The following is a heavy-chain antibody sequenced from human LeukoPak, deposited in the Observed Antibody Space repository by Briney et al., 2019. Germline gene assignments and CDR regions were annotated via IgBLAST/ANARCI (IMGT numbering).Heavy chain of an antibody. Sequence: ASVKVSCKASGYTFTGHYMHWVRQAPGQGLEWMGWINPDSGGTDYAQKFQGRVTMTRDTSITTAYMELSRLTSDDTAVYFCARDPRIKATGDDNWFDPWGQGTLVSVSS. J-gene: IGHJ5*02. CDR2: INPDSGGT. CDR3: ARDPRIKATGDDNWFDP. CDR1: GYTFTGHY. V-gene: IGHV1-2*02. D-gene: IGHD1-1*01.